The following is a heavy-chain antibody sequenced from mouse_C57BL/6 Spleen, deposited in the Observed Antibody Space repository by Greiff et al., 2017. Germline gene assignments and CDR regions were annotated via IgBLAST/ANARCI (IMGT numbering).Heavy chain of an antibody. CDR3: ARGDYDGFAY. V-gene: IGHV3-6*01. J-gene: IGHJ3*01. CDR1: GYSITSGYY. CDR2: ISYDGSN. Sequence: EVQLVESGPGLVKPSQSLSLTCSVTGYSITSGYYWNWIRQFPGNKLEWMGYISYDGSNNYNPSLKNRISITRDTYKNQFFLKLNSVTTEDTATYYCARGDYDGFAYWGQGTLVTVSA. D-gene: IGHD2-4*01.